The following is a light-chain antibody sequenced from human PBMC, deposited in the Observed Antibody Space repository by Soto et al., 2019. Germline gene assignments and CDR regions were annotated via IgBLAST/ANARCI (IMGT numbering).Light chain of an antibody. CDR1: QSLSSW. Sequence: DIQMTQSPSTLSASVGDRVTITFRASQSLSSWLAWYRQKPGKAPKLLIYDASSLESGVPSRFSGSGSGTEFTLTISSLQPDDFATYYCQQYNNFPFTFGGGTKVDI. V-gene: IGKV1-5*01. J-gene: IGKJ4*01. CDR2: DAS. CDR3: QQYNNFPFT.